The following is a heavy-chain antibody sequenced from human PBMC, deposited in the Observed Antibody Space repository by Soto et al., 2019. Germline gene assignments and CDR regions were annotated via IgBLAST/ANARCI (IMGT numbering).Heavy chain of an antibody. J-gene: IGHJ6*02. V-gene: IGHV1-18*01. CDR1: GYTFTSYG. CDR3: ARDPRPNWQQLYYYYGMDV. Sequence: GASVKVSCKASGYTFTSYGISWVRQAPGQGLEWMGWISAYNGNTNYAQKLQGRVTMTTDTSTSTAYMELRSLRSDDTAVYYCARDPRPNWQQLYYYYGMDVWGQGTTVTVSS. D-gene: IGHD6-13*01. CDR2: ISAYNGNT.